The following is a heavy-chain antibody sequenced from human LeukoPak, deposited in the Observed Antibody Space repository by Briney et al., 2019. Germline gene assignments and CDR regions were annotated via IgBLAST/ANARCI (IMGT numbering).Heavy chain of an antibody. D-gene: IGHD3-16*01. J-gene: IGHJ3*02. CDR2: ISDSGGST. V-gene: IGHV3-23*01. CDR1: GFKFDAYP. CDR3: AKGKINHDGAFDI. Sequence: GGSLRLYCAASGFKFDAYPMSWVRQAPGKGLEWVSSISDSGGSTHYAESVRGRFSLSRDNFEKTLYLQMDRLRAEDTAVYYCAKGKINHDGAFDIWGQGTRVIVAS.